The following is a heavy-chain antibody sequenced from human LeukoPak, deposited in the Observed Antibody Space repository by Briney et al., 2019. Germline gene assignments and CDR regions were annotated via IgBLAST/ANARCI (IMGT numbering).Heavy chain of an antibody. J-gene: IGHJ4*02. V-gene: IGHV3-30*02. CDR3: AKQDKQLVDY. D-gene: IGHD6-6*01. Sequence: GGSLRISCAASGFTFSSYGMHWVRQAPGKGLEWVAFIRYDGSNKHYADSVKGRFTISGDNSKNTLYLQMNSLRAEDTAVYYCAKQDKQLVDYWGQGTLVTVSS. CDR1: GFTFSSYG. CDR2: IRYDGSNK.